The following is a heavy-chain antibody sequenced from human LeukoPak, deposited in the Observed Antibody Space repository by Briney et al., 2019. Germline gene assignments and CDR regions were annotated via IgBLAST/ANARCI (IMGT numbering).Heavy chain of an antibody. Sequence: GGSLRLSCAASGFTFSSYSMNWVRQAPGKGLEWVSYISSSSTIYYADSVKGRFTISRDNAKNSLYLQMNSLRAEDTAVYYCARDGGGMTTVTYFDYWGQGTLVTVSS. CDR2: ISSSSTI. V-gene: IGHV3-48*01. CDR3: ARDGGGMTTVTYFDY. J-gene: IGHJ4*02. D-gene: IGHD4-17*01. CDR1: GFTFSSYS.